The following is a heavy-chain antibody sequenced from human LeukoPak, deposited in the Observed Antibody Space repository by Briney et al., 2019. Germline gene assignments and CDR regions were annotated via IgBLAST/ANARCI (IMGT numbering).Heavy chain of an antibody. V-gene: IGHV1-18*01. D-gene: IGHD6-19*01. CDR3: ARDPSNSSGWKTWFDP. CDR2: ISAYNGDT. Sequence: ASVKVSCKASGYTLTSHGVSWVRQAPGQGLEWMGWISAYNGDTNYAQRFQGRVTMTTDTSTSTAYMELRSLRSDDTAVYYCARDPSNSSGWKTWFDPWGQGTLVTVSS. CDR1: GYTLTSHG. J-gene: IGHJ5*02.